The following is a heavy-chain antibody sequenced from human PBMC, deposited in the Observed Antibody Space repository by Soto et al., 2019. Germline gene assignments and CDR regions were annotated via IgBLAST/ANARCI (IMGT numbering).Heavy chain of an antibody. D-gene: IGHD6-19*01. V-gene: IGHV4-34*01. CDR1: GGSFSGYY. CDR2: INHSGST. J-gene: IGHJ6*03. CDR3: ALSSGWYNYYYMDV. Sequence: QVQLQQWGAGLLKPSETLSLTCAVYGGSFSGYYWSWIRQPPGKGLEWIGEINHSGSTNYNPSLKSRVTISVDTPKNQFSLKLSSVTAADTAVYYCALSSGWYNYYYMDVWGKGTTVTVSS.